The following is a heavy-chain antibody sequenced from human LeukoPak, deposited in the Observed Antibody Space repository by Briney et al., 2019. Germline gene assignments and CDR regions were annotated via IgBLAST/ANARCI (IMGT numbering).Heavy chain of an antibody. D-gene: IGHD3-22*01. CDR2: IYPGDSNT. J-gene: IGHJ4*02. Sequence: GESTLIPCKGSGYTFPNYWIGWVRQQPGKGLEWMGIIYPGDSNTRYSPSFQGQVTISADKSISTAYLQWSSLKASDTAMYYCARFAYGSDYFPGHYWGQRTQLADSS. CDR1: GYTFPNYW. CDR3: ARFAYGSDYFPGHY. V-gene: IGHV5-51*01.